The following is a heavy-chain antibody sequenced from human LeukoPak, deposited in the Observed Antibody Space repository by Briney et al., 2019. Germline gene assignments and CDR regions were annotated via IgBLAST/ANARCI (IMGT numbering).Heavy chain of an antibody. D-gene: IGHD3-16*01. CDR3: ARFYTGWGLLGYYMDV. J-gene: IGHJ6*03. Sequence: ASVKVSCKASGYTFTGYYMHWVRQAPGQGLEWMGWINPNSGGTNYAQKFQGRVTVTRDTSISTAYMELSRLRSDDTAVYYCARFYTGWGLLGYYMDVWGKGTTVTVSS. CDR2: INPNSGGT. CDR1: GYTFTGYY. V-gene: IGHV1-2*02.